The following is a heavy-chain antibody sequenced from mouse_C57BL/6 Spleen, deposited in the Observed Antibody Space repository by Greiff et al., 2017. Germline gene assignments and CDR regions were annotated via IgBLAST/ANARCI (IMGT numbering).Heavy chain of an antibody. V-gene: IGHV5-17*01. CDR2: ISSGSSTI. CDR3: ARDDNGWDFEG. J-gene: IGHJ1*03. CDR1: GFTFSDYG. D-gene: IGHD1-3*01. Sequence: EVKVVESGGGLVKPGASLKLSCAASGFTFSDYGMHWVRQAPEQGLEWVAYISSGSSTIDYAATVKGRFTISRDNATNTLCLQMSSLRSEDTAVYYCARDDNGWDFEGWGTGTTVTVSS.